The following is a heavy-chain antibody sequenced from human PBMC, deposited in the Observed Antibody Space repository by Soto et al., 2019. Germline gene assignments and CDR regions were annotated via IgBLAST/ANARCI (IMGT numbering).Heavy chain of an antibody. CDR3: ARETSAPGTFREDASDI. V-gene: IGHV1-69*12. D-gene: IGHD6-13*01. Sequence: QVQLVQSGAEVKKPGSSVKVACKVSGDTFSNYAINWVRQAPGQGLEWMGAIVPIFNTANYAQKFQGRVTITADELKITAYMELRGLRADDTATYYCARETSAPGTFREDASDIWGQGTLVTVSS. J-gene: IGHJ3*02. CDR1: GDTFSNYA. CDR2: IVPIFNTA.